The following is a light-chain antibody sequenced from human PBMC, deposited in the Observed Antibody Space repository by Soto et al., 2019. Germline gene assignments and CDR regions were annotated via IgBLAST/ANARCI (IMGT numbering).Light chain of an antibody. CDR2: GSS. V-gene: IGKV3-15*01. CDR3: QQYRNWPRT. J-gene: IGKJ1*01. Sequence: ELVLTQSTVTLSVSPADCVTLSCRSSQSVDINLAWYQQRAGQAPRLLVYGSSTKATDMPGRFSGRGSGTEFTLTINNLQSEDFAVYYCQQYRNWPRTFGQGTKVDI. CDR1: QSVDIN.